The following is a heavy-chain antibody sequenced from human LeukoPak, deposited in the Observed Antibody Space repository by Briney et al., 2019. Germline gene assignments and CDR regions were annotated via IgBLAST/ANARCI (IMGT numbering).Heavy chain of an antibody. D-gene: IGHD3-9*01. CDR1: GFTFSSYA. CDR2: IWYDGTNK. V-gene: IGHV3-33*06. Sequence: GGSLRLSCAASGFTFSSYAMHWVRQAPGKGLEWVATIWYDGTNKYYPDSVKGRFTISRDNSKNTLYLQMNSLRAEDTAVYYCAKDRPITIHWYFDLWGRGTLVTVSS. CDR3: AKDRPITIHWYFDL. J-gene: IGHJ2*01.